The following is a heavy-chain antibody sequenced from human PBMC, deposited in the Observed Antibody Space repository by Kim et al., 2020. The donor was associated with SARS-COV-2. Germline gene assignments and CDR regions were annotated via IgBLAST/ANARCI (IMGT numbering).Heavy chain of an antibody. D-gene: IGHD3-10*01. CDR2: IYYSGST. Sequence: SETLSLTCTVSGGSISSGGYYWSWIRQHPGKGLEWIGYIYYSGSTYYNPSLKSRVTISVDASKNQFSLKLSSVTAADTAVYYCARAKGLGLWFGELLPARPEGGYYYGMDVWGQGTTVTVSS. V-gene: IGHV4-31*03. CDR3: ARAKGLGLWFGELLPARPEGGYYYGMDV. CDR1: GGSISSGGYY. J-gene: IGHJ6*02.